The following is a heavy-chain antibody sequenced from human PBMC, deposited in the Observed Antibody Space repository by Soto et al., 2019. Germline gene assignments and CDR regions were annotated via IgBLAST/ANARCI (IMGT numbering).Heavy chain of an antibody. V-gene: IGHV1-18*01. J-gene: IGHJ5*02. CDR3: ARDLIAARPGWFDP. Sequence: ASVKVSCKASGYTFTNNGITWVRQAPGQGLEWMGWISCYNGDTKYAQKLQGRVTMTTDTSTSTAYMELRSLRSDDTAVYYCARDLIAARPGWFDPWGQGTLVTVSS. D-gene: IGHD6-6*01. CDR1: GYTFTNNG. CDR2: ISCYNGDT.